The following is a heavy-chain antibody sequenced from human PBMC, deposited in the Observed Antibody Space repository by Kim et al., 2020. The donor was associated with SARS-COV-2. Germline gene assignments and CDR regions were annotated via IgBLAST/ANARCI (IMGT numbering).Heavy chain of an antibody. D-gene: IGHD3-10*01. Sequence: ASVKVSCKASGYTFTSYGISWVLQAPGQGLEWMGWISAYNGNTNYAQKLQGRVTMTTDTSTSTAYMELRSLRSDDTAVYYCARVPLKRIIMVRGVGWFDPWGQGTLVTVSS. CDR2: ISAYNGNT. J-gene: IGHJ5*02. CDR3: ARVPLKRIIMVRGVGWFDP. V-gene: IGHV1-18*01. CDR1: GYTFTSYG.